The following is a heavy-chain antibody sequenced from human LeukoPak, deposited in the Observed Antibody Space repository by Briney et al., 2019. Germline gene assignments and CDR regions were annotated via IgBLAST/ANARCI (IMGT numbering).Heavy chain of an antibody. V-gene: IGHV3-30*18. CDR1: GFTLSSYG. CDR2: ISYDGSNK. Sequence: GGSLRLSCAASGFTLSSYGMHWVRQAPGKGLEWVAVISYDGSNKYYADSVKGRFTISRDNSKNTLYLQMNSLRAEDTAVYYCAKDVHAGIAAAGTTFDYWGQGTLVTVSS. D-gene: IGHD6-13*01. J-gene: IGHJ4*02. CDR3: AKDVHAGIAAAGTTFDY.